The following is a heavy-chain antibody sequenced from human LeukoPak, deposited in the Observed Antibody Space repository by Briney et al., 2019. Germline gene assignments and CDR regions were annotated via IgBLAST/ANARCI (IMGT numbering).Heavy chain of an antibody. CDR2: ISYDGSNK. V-gene: IGHV3-30*03. CDR1: GFSFSDYW. Sequence: TGGSLRLSCAASGFSFSDYWMSWVRQAPGKGLEWVAVISYDGSNKYYADSVKGRFTISRDNSKNTLYLQMNSLRAEDTAVYYCARDLFRYSSKTFDPWGQGTLVTVSS. J-gene: IGHJ5*02. D-gene: IGHD6-13*01. CDR3: ARDLFRYSSKTFDP.